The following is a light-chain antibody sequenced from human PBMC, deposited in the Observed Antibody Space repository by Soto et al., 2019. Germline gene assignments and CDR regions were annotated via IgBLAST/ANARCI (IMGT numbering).Light chain of an antibody. CDR2: EVT. CDR1: SSDVGHYNS. Sequence: QSVLTQPPSSSGSPGQSVTISCTGTSSDVGHYNSVSWYQQHPGKAPKLVIYEVTKRPSGVPDRFSGSKSGNTASLTVSGLQAEDEADYYCSSYAGGDNHYVFGTGTKVTV. J-gene: IGLJ1*01. V-gene: IGLV2-8*01. CDR3: SSYAGGDNHYV.